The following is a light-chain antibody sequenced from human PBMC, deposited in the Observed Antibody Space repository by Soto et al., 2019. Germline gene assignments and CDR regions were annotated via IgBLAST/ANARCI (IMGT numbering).Light chain of an antibody. J-gene: IGKJ5*01. V-gene: IGKV3-20*01. CDR2: GAS. Sequence: VLTQSPGTLSLSPGESATLSCRASQTVSITYLTWYQQKPGQAPRLLIFGASKRATGIPDRFSGSGSGRDFTLIISGLEPEDFEVYYCQQYGSSPLISFGQGTRLEIK. CDR3: QQYGSSPLIS. CDR1: QTVSITY.